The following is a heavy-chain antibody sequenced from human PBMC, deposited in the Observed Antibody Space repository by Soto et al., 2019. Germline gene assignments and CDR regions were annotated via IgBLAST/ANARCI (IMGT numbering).Heavy chain of an antibody. CDR3: ARGVGVDDAFDI. V-gene: IGHV3-11*06. CDR1: GFTFSDYY. Sequence: QVQLVESGGGLVKPGGSLRLSCAASGFTFSDYYMSWIRQAPGKGLEWVSYISSSSSYTNYADSVKGRFTISRDNAKHSLYLQMNSLRAEDTAVYYCARGVGVDDAFDIWGQGTMVTVSS. J-gene: IGHJ3*02. D-gene: IGHD1-26*01. CDR2: ISSSSSYT.